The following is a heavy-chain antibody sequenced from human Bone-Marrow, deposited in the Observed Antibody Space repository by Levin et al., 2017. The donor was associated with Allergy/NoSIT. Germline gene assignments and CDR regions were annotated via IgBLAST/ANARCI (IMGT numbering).Heavy chain of an antibody. CDR1: GFTFINYA. V-gene: IGHV3-30-3*01. D-gene: IGHD3-16*02. CDR2: ISYDGSNI. J-gene: IGHJ4*02. Sequence: GESLKISCAASGFTFINYAMHWVRQAPGKGLEWVALISYDGSNIYYADSVKGRFTISRDNSKNTLYLQMNSLRAEDTAVYYCARSSLAEYYFDYWGQGTLVTVSS. CDR3: ARSSLAEYYFDY.